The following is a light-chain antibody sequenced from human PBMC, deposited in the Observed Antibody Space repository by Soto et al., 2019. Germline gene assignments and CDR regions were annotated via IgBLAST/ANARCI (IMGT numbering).Light chain of an antibody. CDR3: HQYHYCPPCT. CDR1: QSVSSN. CDR2: GAS. J-gene: IGKJ1*01. Sequence: IVLTQSPATLSVSPGDRATLSCRASQSVSSNLAWYHQKPGQAPRLLIYGASTRAIGIPARFSGSGSGTAFTPPISSLQSADLAGYYCHQYHYCPPCTFGQGTKLEIK. V-gene: IGKV3-15*01.